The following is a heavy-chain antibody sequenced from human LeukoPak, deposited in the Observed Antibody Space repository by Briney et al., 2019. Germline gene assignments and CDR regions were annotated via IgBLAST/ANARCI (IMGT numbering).Heavy chain of an antibody. D-gene: IGHD2-15*01. CDR3: ARGDLAYCSGGSCPAWFDP. V-gene: IGHV4-4*02. J-gene: IGHJ5*02. CDR2: IYHSGST. CDR1: GGSISSSNW. Sequence: SETLSLTCAVSGGSISSSNWWSWVRQPPGKGLEWIGEIYHSGSTNYNPSLKSRFTISVDTSKNQFSLEMSSVTAADTAVYYCARGDLAYCSGGSCPAWFDPWGQGTLVTVSS.